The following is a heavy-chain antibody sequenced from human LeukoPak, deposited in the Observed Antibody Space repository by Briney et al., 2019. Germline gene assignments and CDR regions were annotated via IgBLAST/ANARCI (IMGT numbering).Heavy chain of an antibody. V-gene: IGHV3-21*01. CDR3: ARERIQLWLIEHAFDI. CDR1: GFTFSSYS. J-gene: IGHJ3*02. D-gene: IGHD5-18*01. CDR2: ISSSSSYI. Sequence: GGSLRLSCAASGFTFSSYSMNWVRQAPGKGLEWVSSISSSSSYIYYADSVKGRFTTSRDNAKNSLYLQMNSLRAEDTAVYYCARERIQLWLIEHAFDIWGQGTMVTVSS.